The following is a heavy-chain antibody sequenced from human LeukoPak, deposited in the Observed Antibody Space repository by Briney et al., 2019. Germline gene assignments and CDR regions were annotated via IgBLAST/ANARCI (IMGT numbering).Heavy chain of an antibody. Sequence: PSETLSLTCAVYGGSFSGYYWTWIRQPPGEGLEWIGEIHPSGSTDYSPALKSRVIISMDTSKRQFSLKLSSVTAADTAVYYCARGEGISGFGYYYYYMDVWGKGTTVTVSS. V-gene: IGHV4-34*01. CDR1: GGSFSGYY. CDR3: ARGEGISGFGYYYYYMDV. D-gene: IGHD1-20*01. J-gene: IGHJ6*03. CDR2: IHPSGST.